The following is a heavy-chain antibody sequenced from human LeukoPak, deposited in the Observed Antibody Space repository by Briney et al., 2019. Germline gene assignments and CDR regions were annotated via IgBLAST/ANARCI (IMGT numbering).Heavy chain of an antibody. CDR2: ISGDGGST. Sequence: GGSLRLSCAASGFTFEDYGMHWVRQAPGKGLEWVSFISGDGGSTHYADPVKGRFTISRDNRKNSLYLRMNSLRTEDTAFYYCAKDPSYDSSGYYADFWGQGTLVTVSS. D-gene: IGHD3-22*01. CDR1: GFTFEDYG. CDR3: AKDPSYDSSGYYADF. V-gene: IGHV3-43*02. J-gene: IGHJ4*02.